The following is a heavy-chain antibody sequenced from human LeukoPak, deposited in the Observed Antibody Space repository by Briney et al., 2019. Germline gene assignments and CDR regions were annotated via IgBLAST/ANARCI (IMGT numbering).Heavy chain of an antibody. CDR1: GGSTASSSHY. CDR3: ARHRIQPPVLMDV. V-gene: IGHV4-39*01. J-gene: IGHJ6*02. CDR2: MYYTGST. D-gene: IGHD5-18*01. Sequence: SETLSLTCTVSGGSTASSSHYWGWIRQSPGKGLEWIAIMYYTGSTYYNPPFKSRVSISVDTSRYQFSLKLTSVTAADTAIYYCARHRIQPPVLMDVWGQGTTVTVSS.